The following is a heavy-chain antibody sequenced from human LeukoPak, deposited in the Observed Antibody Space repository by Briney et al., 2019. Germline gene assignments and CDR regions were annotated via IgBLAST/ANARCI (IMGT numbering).Heavy chain of an antibody. CDR1: GYTFTSYD. Sequence: ASVKVSCKASGYTFTSYDINWVRQATGQGLEWMGWMNPNSGNTGYAQKFQGRVTMTRNTSISTAYMELSSLRSEDTAVYYCARGLRSSSWYVYYYYYMDVWGKGTTVTISS. V-gene: IGHV1-8*02. D-gene: IGHD6-13*01. CDR3: ARGLRSSSWYVYYYYYMDV. CDR2: MNPNSGNT. J-gene: IGHJ6*03.